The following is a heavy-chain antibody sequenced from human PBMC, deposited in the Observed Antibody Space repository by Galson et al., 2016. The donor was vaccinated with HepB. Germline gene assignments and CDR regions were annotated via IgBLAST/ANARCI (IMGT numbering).Heavy chain of an antibody. J-gene: IGHJ3*02. CDR3: SRWGTYSEKHAFDI. D-gene: IGHD3-16*01. CDR1: DDSISNYY. V-gene: IGHV4-59*01. Sequence: SETLSLTCTVSDDSISNYYWNWIRQPPGKGLEWIGYIHYSGSSKCNPHLKSRVTMSVETSKNQFSLRLSSVTAADTAVYYCSRWGTYSEKHAFDIWGQGTMVTVSS. CDR2: IHYSGSS.